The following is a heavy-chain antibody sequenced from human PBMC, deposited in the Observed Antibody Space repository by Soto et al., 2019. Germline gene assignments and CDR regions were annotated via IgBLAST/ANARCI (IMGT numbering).Heavy chain of an antibody. D-gene: IGHD3-10*01. CDR1: GFTFSSYG. CDR2: IWYDGSNK. J-gene: IGHJ5*02. Sequence: GESLKISCAASGFTFSSYGMHWVRQAPGKGLEWVAVIWYDGSNKYYADSVKGRFTISRDNSKNTLYLQMNSLRAEDTAVYYCARELDGSNWFDPWGQGTLVTVSS. CDR3: ARELDGSNWFDP. V-gene: IGHV3-33*01.